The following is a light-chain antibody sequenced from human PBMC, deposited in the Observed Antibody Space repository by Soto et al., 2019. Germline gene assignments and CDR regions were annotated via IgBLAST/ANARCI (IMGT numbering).Light chain of an antibody. CDR3: QQYGSSPWT. J-gene: IGKJ1*01. V-gene: IGKV3-20*01. CDR2: GAS. Sequence: EILLTQSPGTLSLSPGERAILSCMASQSVGSSYLAWYQQKPGQAPRLLIYGASSRATGIPDRFSGSGSGTDFTLTIGRLEPEDFAVYYCQQYGSSPWTFGQGTKVDIK. CDR1: QSVGSSY.